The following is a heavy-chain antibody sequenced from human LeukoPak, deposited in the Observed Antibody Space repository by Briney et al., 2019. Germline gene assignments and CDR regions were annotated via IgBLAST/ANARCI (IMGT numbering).Heavy chain of an antibody. CDR3: AKDRQRYSSSSVPDY. CDR1: GFTFSSYG. D-gene: IGHD6-6*01. CDR2: IRYDGSNK. V-gene: IGHV3-30*02. Sequence: GGSLRLSCAASGFTFSSYGMHWVRQAPGKGLEWVAFIRYDGSNKYYADSVKGRFTISRDNSKNTLYLQMNSLRAEDTAVYYRAKDRQRYSSSSVPDYWGQGTLVTVSS. J-gene: IGHJ4*02.